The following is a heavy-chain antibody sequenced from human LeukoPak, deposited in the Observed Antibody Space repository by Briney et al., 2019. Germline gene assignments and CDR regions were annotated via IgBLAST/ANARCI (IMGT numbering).Heavy chain of an antibody. J-gene: IGHJ4*02. V-gene: IGHV4-4*02. Sequence: PSETLSLTCAVSGGSISSSNWWSWVRQPPGKGLEWIGEIYHSGSTNYNPSLKSRVTISVDTPKNQFSLKLSSVTAADTAVYYCARDQGYSSSALFDYWGQGILVTVS. CDR1: GGSISSSNW. D-gene: IGHD6-13*01. CDR2: IYHSGST. CDR3: ARDQGYSSSALFDY.